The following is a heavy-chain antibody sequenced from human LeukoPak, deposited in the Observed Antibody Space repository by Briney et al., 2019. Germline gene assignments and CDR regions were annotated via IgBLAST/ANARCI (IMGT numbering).Heavy chain of an antibody. Sequence: SETLSLTCTVSGGSISSYYWSWIRQPPGKGLEWIGYIYYSGSTNYNPSLKNRVTISVDTSKNQFSLKLSSVTAADTAVYYCARGFSSSFGWFDPWGQGTLVTVSS. J-gene: IGHJ5*02. CDR3: ARGFSSSFGWFDP. CDR2: IYYSGST. D-gene: IGHD6-13*01. CDR1: GGSISSYY. V-gene: IGHV4-59*01.